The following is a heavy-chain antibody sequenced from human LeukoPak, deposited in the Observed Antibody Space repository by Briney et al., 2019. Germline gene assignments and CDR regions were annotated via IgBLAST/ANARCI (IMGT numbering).Heavy chain of an antibody. J-gene: IGHJ4*02. V-gene: IGHV1-24*01. CDR1: EYTLTELS. CDR3: ARDSGSYRLYYFDY. CDR2: FDPEDGET. D-gene: IGHD1-26*01. Sequence: EASVKASCKVSEYTLTELSMHWLRQPPGKGLEGRGGFDPEDGETIYAHKFKGRVTITEDTSTDPAYMELSSLRAEDTAVYYCARDSGSYRLYYFDYWGQGTLVTVPS.